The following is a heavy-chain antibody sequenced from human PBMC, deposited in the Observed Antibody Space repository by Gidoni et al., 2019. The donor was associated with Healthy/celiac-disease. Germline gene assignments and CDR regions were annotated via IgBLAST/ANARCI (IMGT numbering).Heavy chain of an antibody. V-gene: IGHV3-74*01. CDR1: GFLFSGYW. Sequence: EVQLVASGGGLVQPGGSLRLSCAASGFLFSGYWMHWVRQAPGKGLVWVSSINSGGSSTNYADSVKGRFTISRDNAKNTLYLQMNRLRAEDTAVYYCARVYGGNFRDAFDIWGQGTMVTVSS. D-gene: IGHD4-17*01. J-gene: IGHJ3*02. CDR2: INSGGSST. CDR3: ARVYGGNFRDAFDI.